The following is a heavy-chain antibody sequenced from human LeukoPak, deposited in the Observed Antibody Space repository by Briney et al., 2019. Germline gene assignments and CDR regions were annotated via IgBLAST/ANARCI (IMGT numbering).Heavy chain of an antibody. V-gene: IGHV4-59*08. J-gene: IGHJ3*02. Sequence: SETLSLTCTVSGGSISSYYWSWIRQPPGKGLEWIGYIYYSGSTNYNPSLKSRVTMSIDTSKSQFSLKLSSVTAADTAVYYCARGTVTTSMKAFDIWGQGTMVTVSS. CDR3: ARGTVTTSMKAFDI. CDR1: GGSISSYY. D-gene: IGHD4-17*01. CDR2: IYYSGST.